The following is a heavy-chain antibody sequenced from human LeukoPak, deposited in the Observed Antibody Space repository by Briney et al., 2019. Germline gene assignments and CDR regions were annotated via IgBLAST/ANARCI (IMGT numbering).Heavy chain of an antibody. V-gene: IGHV3-7*01. CDR1: GFTFSRYW. CDR2: IKQDGSEK. J-gene: IGHJ4*02. CDR3: TRDFDFSGAI. Sequence: GGSLRLSCAASGFTFSRYWITWVRQAPGKGLEWVANIKQDGSEKYLVDSVKGRFTISRDNAKNTLFLQMNSLRAEDTAVYYCTRDFDFSGAIWGQGTLVTVSS. D-gene: IGHD3-3*01.